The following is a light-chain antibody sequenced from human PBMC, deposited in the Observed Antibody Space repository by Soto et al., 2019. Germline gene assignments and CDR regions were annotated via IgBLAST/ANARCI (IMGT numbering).Light chain of an antibody. CDR1: KSVSSN. CDR2: GAS. Sequence: EIVMTQSPATLSVSPGERSTLSCMASKSVSSNLAWYQQKPCQAPRLLIYGASTRATGIPARFSGSGSGTEFTLTISSLQYEDFAVHYCQQYNNWPPITFGQGTRLEIK. J-gene: IGKJ5*01. CDR3: QQYNNWPPIT. V-gene: IGKV3-15*01.